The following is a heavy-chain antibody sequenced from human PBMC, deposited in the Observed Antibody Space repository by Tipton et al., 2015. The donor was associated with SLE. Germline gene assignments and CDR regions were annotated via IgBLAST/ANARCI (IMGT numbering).Heavy chain of an antibody. D-gene: IGHD5-24*01. V-gene: IGHV1-18*01. CDR1: GYIFSTYG. J-gene: IGHJ6*03. Sequence: QSGPEVKKLGASVKVSCRASGYIFSTYGISWVRQAPGQGLEWMGWINPYNDNTDYVELLQGRVTMTTDTSTGTAYMELTSLNSDDTAIYYCARHPVAGYTYYMDVWGTGTTVTVSS. CDR2: INPYNDNT. CDR3: ARHPVAGYTYYMDV.